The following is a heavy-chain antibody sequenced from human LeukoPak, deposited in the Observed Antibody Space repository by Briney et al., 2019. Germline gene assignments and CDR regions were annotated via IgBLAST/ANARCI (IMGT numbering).Heavy chain of an antibody. J-gene: IGHJ4*02. CDR3: ARSGLLGATMD. CDR1: GGSITSGGYY. Sequence: ASETLSLTCTVSGGSITSGGYYWSWIRQHPGKGLEWIGYISYSGSTYYNPSLKSRVTISVDTSKNHFSLKLSSVTAADTAVYYCARSGLLGATMDWGQGTLVTVSS. CDR2: ISYSGST. V-gene: IGHV4-31*03. D-gene: IGHD1-26*01.